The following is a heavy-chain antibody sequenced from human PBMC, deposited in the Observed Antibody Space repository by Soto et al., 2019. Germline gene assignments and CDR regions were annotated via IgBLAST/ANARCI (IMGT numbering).Heavy chain of an antibody. CDR3: ATRITIFGVVINPWFDP. D-gene: IGHD3-3*01. V-gene: IGHV4-39*07. J-gene: IGHJ5*02. Sequence: SETLSLTCTVSGGSVSNSNYYWGWIRQSPGKGLEWIGEIYHSGSTNYNPSLKSRVTISVDKSKNQFSLKLSSVTAPDTAVYYCATRITIFGVVINPWFDPWGQGTLVTVSS. CDR1: GGSVSNSNYY. CDR2: IYHSGST.